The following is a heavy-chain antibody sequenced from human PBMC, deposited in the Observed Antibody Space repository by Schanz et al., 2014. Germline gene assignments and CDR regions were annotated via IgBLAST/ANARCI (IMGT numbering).Heavy chain of an antibody. Sequence: EAQVVESGGGLVKPGGSLRLSCAASGFSFSTYAMHWVRQAPGKGLEWVSLISGRGDSTHYADSVKGRFTISRDNSRKTLRMQMTILRAEDTAVYYCAKHRHDADNNGYPGIDYWGQGTLVTVSS. CDR2: ISGRGDST. D-gene: IGHD3-22*01. CDR3: AKHRHDADNNGYPGIDY. CDR1: GFSFSTYA. J-gene: IGHJ4*02. V-gene: IGHV3-23*04.